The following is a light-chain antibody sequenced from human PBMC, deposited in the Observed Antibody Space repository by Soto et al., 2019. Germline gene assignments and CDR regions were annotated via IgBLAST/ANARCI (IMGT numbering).Light chain of an antibody. Sequence: QSALTQPASVSGSPGQSITISCTGPSSDVGGYNYDSWYQQHPDKAPKFMIYDVSNRPSAVSNRFSESKSGNTASLSITGLQADDEADYYCSSYTSSNDLVFGGGTKLTVL. CDR3: SSYTSSNDLV. CDR2: DVS. V-gene: IGLV2-14*01. CDR1: SSDVGGYNY. J-gene: IGLJ2*01.